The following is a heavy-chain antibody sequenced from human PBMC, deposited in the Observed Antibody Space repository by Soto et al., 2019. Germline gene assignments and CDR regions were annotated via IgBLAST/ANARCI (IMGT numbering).Heavy chain of an antibody. CDR2: ISWNSGSI. Sequence: PGGSLRLSCAASGFTFDDYAMHWVRQAPGKGLEWVSGISWNSGSIGYADSVKGRFTISRDNAKNSLYLQMNSLTAGDTALYYCAKGQHYDFWSGYPDYWGQGTLVTVSS. V-gene: IGHV3-9*01. CDR1: GFTFDDYA. CDR3: AKGQHYDFWSGYPDY. J-gene: IGHJ4*02. D-gene: IGHD3-3*01.